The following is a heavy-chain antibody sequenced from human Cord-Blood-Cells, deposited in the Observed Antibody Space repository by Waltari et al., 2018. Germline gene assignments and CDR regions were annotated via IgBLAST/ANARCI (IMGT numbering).Heavy chain of an antibody. J-gene: IGHJ5*02. D-gene: IGHD1-20*01. V-gene: IGHV1-69*01. Sequence: QVQLVQSGAGVKKPGSSVKVSCKASGGTFRSYAISWVRQATGQGLEWRGGIIPIFGTANYAQKFQGRGTITADESTSTAYMELSSLRSEDTAVYYCARDREYNWNPNWFDPWGQGTLVTVSS. CDR3: ARDREYNWNPNWFDP. CDR2: IIPIFGTA. CDR1: GGTFRSYA.